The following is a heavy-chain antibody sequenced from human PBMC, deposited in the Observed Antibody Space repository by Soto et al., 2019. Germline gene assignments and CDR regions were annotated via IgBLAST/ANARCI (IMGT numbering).Heavy chain of an antibody. CDR3: ARQIGRWLWAFDF. D-gene: IGHD3-16*01. Sequence: QLQLQESGPGLVKSSETLSLACSVSGDSMSSGDYYWAWIRQSPGMGPEWLACMNHRGSNLYNPSHRSRVTLSVDTSKSQVSLKLTSVTAADTAVYYCARQIGRWLWAFDFWGQGTMVTVSS. V-gene: IGHV4-39*01. CDR2: MNHRGSN. CDR1: GDSMSSGDYY. J-gene: IGHJ3*01.